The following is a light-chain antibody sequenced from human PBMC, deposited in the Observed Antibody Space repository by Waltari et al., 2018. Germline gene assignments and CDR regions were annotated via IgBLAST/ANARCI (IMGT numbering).Light chain of an antibody. CDR1: QSISSY. CDR2: AAS. V-gene: IGKV1-39*01. J-gene: IGKJ1*01. CDR3: QQSYSTPPET. Sequence: IPVTQSPSSLPASTGDSVPTTCRASQSISSYLNWYQQKPGKAPKLLIYAASSLQSGVPSRFSGSGSGTDFTLTISSLQPEDFATYYCQQSYSTPPETFGQGTKVEIK.